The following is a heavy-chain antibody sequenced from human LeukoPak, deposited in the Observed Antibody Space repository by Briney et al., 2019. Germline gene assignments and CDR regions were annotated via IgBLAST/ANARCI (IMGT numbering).Heavy chain of an antibody. Sequence: PGGSLRLSCVVSGFTFSSYWMHWVRQAPGEGLVWASRIRYDGSSAAYADSVKGRLTISRDNAKNSLYLQMNSLRAEDTAVYYCAREGDFDILTGYYYFDSWGQGTLVTVSS. CDR2: IRYDGSSA. CDR3: AREGDFDILTGYYYFDS. CDR1: GFTFSSYW. V-gene: IGHV3-74*01. D-gene: IGHD3-9*01. J-gene: IGHJ4*02.